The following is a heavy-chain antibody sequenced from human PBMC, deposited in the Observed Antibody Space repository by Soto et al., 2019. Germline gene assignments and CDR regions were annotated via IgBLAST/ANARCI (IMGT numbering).Heavy chain of an antibody. D-gene: IGHD2-15*01. CDR2: IFGGGNDP. CDR3: AKMEAMGIWAYYFDY. V-gene: IGHV3-23*01. J-gene: IGHJ4*02. CDR1: GFPFSSFA. Sequence: EVHLLESGGGLVQPGGSLRLSCVASGFPFSSFAMAWVRQAPGKGLEWVSTIFGGGNDPYYADFVKGRLTISRDNSKNTVYLQINSLRAEDTAIYFCAKMEAMGIWAYYFDYWGQGTLVTVSS.